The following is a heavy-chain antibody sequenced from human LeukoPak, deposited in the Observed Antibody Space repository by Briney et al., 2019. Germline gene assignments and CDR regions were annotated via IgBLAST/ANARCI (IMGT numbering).Heavy chain of an antibody. J-gene: IGHJ4*02. V-gene: IGHV3-33*08. CDR2: IWNDGSKK. Sequence: PGGSLRLSCAASGFSFSTFGMHWARRAPGKGLEWVAVIWNDGSKKFYAESVKGQFTISRDNSQNTLYLQMNRLRAEDTAVYYCGRDSLGGDYWGQGTLVTVSS. D-gene: IGHD3-16*01. CDR1: GFSFSTFG. CDR3: GRDSLGGDY.